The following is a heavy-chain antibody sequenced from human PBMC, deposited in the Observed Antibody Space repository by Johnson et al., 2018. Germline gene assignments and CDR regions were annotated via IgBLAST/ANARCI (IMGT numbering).Heavy chain of an antibody. D-gene: IGHD3-9*01. Sequence: QVQLVQSGAEVKKPGASVKVSCKASGYTFTSYDINWVRQATGQGLEWMGWMNPNSGNTGYAQKFQGRVTMTRNTSISTAYLELSSLRSEDTAVYYCARAPTYYHISYGMDVGGQGTTVTVSS. J-gene: IGHJ6*02. V-gene: IGHV1-8*01. CDR3: ARAPTYYHISYGMDV. CDR1: GYTFTSYD. CDR2: MNPNSGNT.